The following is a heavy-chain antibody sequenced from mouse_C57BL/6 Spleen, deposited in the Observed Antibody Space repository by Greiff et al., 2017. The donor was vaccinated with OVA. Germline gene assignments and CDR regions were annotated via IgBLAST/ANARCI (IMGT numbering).Heavy chain of an antibody. CDR2: INPSTGGT. V-gene: IGHV1-42*01. Sequence: EVQLQESGPELVKPGASVKISCKASGYSFTGYYMNWVKQSPEKSLEWIGEINPSTGGTTYNQKFKAKATLTVDKSSSTAYMQLKSLTSEDSAVYYCARLGTTEVHWGQGTLVTVSA. D-gene: IGHD1-1*01. J-gene: IGHJ3*01. CDR1: GYSFTGYY. CDR3: ARLGTTEVH.